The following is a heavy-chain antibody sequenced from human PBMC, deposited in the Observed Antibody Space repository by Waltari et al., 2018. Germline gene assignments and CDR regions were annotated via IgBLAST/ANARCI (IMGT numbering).Heavy chain of an antibody. D-gene: IGHD1-26*01. CDR3: TSNTYYVPDY. CDR1: GDILNSYA. J-gene: IGHJ4*02. CDR2: VIPTFGTT. Sequence: QVHLVQSGPEVKKPGSSVRVSCKASGDILNSYAIAWGRQAPGQGLEWMGRVIPTFGTTNYAQNFQGRLKITSDTSTTSVTMELSGLKFDDTGIYYCTSNTYYVPDYWGQGTVVNVTS. V-gene: IGHV1-69*14.